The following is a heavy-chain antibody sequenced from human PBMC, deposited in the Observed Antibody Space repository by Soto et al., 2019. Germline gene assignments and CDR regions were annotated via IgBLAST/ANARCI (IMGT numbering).Heavy chain of an antibody. CDR3: ARDQGYYDSSGYWPYYGMDV. V-gene: IGHV1-69*13. J-gene: IGHJ6*02. D-gene: IGHD3-22*01. Sequence: SVKVSCKASGGTFSSYAISWVRQAPGQGLEWMGGIIPIFGTANYAQKFQGRVTITADESTRTAYMELSSLRSEDTAVYYCARDQGYYDSSGYWPYYGMDVWGQGTTVTVSS. CDR1: GGTFSSYA. CDR2: IIPIFGTA.